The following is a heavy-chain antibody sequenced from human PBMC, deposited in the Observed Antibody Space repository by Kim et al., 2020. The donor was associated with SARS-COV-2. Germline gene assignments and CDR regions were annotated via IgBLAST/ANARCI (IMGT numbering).Heavy chain of an antibody. V-gene: IGHV3-49*03. CDR3: TRVGSAGRMVRGDFNLPY. CDR1: GFTFGDYA. CDR2: IRSKAYGGTT. Sequence: GGSLRLSCTASGFTFGDYAMSWFRQAPGKGLEWVGFIRSKAYGGTTEYAASVKGRFTISRDDSKSIAYLQMNSLKTEDTAVYYCTRVGSAGRMVRGDFNLPYWGQGTLVTVSS. J-gene: IGHJ4*02. D-gene: IGHD3-10*01.